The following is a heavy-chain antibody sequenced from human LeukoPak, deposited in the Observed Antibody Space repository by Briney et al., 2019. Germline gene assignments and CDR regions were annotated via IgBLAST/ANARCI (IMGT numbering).Heavy chain of an antibody. D-gene: IGHD3-16*01. CDR3: ASTHQDFVWGSPDY. V-gene: IGHV3-48*02. CDR2: ISISGSTV. Sequence: PGGSLTLSCAASGFPFSSYSMNWVRQAPGKGLEWVSYISISGSTVYYAGSVKGRFTISRDNSKSSLYLQMNSLRDEDTAVYYCASTHQDFVWGSPDYLCQGGLVSVSS. CDR1: GFPFSSYS. J-gene: IGHJ4*02.